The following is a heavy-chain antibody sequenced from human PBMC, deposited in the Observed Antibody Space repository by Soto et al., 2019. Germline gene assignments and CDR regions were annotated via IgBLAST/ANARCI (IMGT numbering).Heavy chain of an antibody. J-gene: IGHJ5*02. CDR2: IDWDDDK. V-gene: IGHV2-70*04. CDR1: GFSLRTPGVR. Sequence: SGPTLVNPTQTITLTCTFSGFSLRTPGVRVSWIRQPPGKALEWLARIDWDDDKFYSASLKTRLTISKDPPKNQVVLTMTNMDRVDTATYYCARVSAAGATIWFDPWGQGTLVTVSS. CDR3: ARVSAAGATIWFDP. D-gene: IGHD6-13*01.